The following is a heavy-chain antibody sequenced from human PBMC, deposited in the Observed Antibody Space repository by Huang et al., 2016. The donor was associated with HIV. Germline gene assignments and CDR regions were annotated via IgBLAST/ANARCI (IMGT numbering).Heavy chain of an antibody. CDR3: ARMFKYDSGGYWGNDAFDI. J-gene: IGHJ3*02. D-gene: IGHD3-22*01. CDR1: GGSFSGHY. CDR2: ISDSGST. Sequence: QVQLQQWGAELLKPSETLSLTCAVSGGSFSGHYWTWIRQPPGRGLEWIGEISDSGSTTYNPSPNSRVTISGDTSQRQFSLKLNSVTAADTAIYYCARMFKYDSGGYWGNDAFDIWGQGTMVTVSS. V-gene: IGHV4-34*02.